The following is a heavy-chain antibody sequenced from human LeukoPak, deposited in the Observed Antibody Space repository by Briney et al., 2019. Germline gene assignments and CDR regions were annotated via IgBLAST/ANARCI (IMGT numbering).Heavy chain of an antibody. Sequence: AGGSLRLSCAASGFTFSSYSMNWVRQAPGKGLEGVSYISSSSSTIYYADSVKGRFTISRDNAKNSLYLQMNSLRDEDTAVYFCARRQTAYDILTGSDAFDIWGQGTMVTVSS. D-gene: IGHD3-9*01. CDR3: ARRQTAYDILTGSDAFDI. CDR1: GFTFSSYS. V-gene: IGHV3-48*02. CDR2: ISSSSSTI. J-gene: IGHJ3*02.